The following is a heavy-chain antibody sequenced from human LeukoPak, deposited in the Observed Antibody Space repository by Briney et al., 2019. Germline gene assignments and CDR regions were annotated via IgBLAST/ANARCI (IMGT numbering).Heavy chain of an antibody. CDR2: IIPILGIA. J-gene: IGHJ5*02. V-gene: IGHV1-69*04. CDR1: GGTFSSYT. CDR3: ARDYLANYYGSGEVDP. Sequence: SVKVSCKASGGTFSSYTISWVRQAPGQGLEWMGRIIPILGIANYAQKFQGRVTITADKSTSTAYMELSSLRSEDTAVYYCARDYLANYYGSGEVDPGGQGTLVTVSS. D-gene: IGHD3-10*01.